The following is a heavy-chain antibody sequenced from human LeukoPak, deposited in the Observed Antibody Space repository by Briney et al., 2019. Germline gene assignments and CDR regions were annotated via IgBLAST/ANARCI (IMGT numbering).Heavy chain of an antibody. Sequence: GGSLRLSCAASGFTFSSYWMSWVRQTPGKGLEWVANIKEDGSEESYVDSVKGRFTCSRDNAKNSLYLQMNSLRAEDTVVYYCARDSGIRTVDYWGQGTLVTVSS. CDR2: IKEDGSEE. CDR1: GFTFSSYW. J-gene: IGHJ4*02. D-gene: IGHD3-10*01. CDR3: ARDSGIRTVDY. V-gene: IGHV3-7*01.